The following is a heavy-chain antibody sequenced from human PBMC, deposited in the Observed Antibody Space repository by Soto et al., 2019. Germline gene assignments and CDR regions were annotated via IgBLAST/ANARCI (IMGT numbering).Heavy chain of an antibody. CDR1: GGTFSSYA. V-gene: IGHV1-69*13. Sequence: ASVKVSCKASGGTFSSYAISWVRQAPGQGLEWMGGIIPIFGTANYAQKFQGRVTITADESTSTAYMELSSLRSEDTAVYYCARDSGWELRNYYYGMDVWGQGTTVTVAS. J-gene: IGHJ6*02. CDR2: IIPIFGTA. D-gene: IGHD1-26*01. CDR3: ARDSGWELRNYYYGMDV.